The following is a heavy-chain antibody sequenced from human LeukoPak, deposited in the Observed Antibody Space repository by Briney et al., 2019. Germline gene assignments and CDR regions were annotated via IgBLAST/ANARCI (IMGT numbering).Heavy chain of an antibody. V-gene: IGHV4-39*01. CDR2: IYYSGST. CDR1: GGSISSSSYY. J-gene: IGHJ6*03. D-gene: IGHD4-23*01. CDR3: ARQDYGGTYYYYYYYMDV. Sequence: SETLSLTCTVSGGSISSSSYYWGWIRQPPGKGLEWIGRIYYSGSTYYNPSLKSRVTISVDTSKNQFSLKLSSVTAADTAVYYCARQDYGGTYYYYYYYMDVWGKGTTVTISS.